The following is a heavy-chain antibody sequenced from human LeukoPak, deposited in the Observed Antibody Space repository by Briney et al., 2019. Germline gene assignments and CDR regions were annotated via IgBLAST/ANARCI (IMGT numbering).Heavy chain of an antibody. V-gene: IGHV3-30*02. D-gene: IGHD1-26*01. J-gene: IGHJ4*02. CDR2: IRYDGSNK. CDR3: ASGADKELLLGNYFDY. Sequence: GGSLRLSCAASKFTFSSYGMHWVRQAPGKGLEWVAFIRYDGSNKYYADSVKGRFTVSRDNSKNTLYLQMNSLRAEDTAVYYCASGADKELLLGNYFDYWGQGTLVTVSS. CDR1: KFTFSSYG.